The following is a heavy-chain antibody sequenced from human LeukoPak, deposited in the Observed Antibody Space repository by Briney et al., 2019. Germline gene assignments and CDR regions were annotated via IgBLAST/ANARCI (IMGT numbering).Heavy chain of an antibody. J-gene: IGHJ6*03. Sequence: PGGSLRLSCTASGFTFGDYAMSWVRQAPGKGLEWVGFIRSKAYGGTTEYAASVKGRFTISRDDSKSIAYLQMNSLKTEDTAVYYCTREDGLLWFGELLPQSNYYYYYMDVWGKGTTVTISS. CDR3: TREDGLLWFGELLPQSNYYYYYMDV. CDR1: GFTFGDYA. D-gene: IGHD3-10*01. V-gene: IGHV3-49*04. CDR2: IRSKAYGGTT.